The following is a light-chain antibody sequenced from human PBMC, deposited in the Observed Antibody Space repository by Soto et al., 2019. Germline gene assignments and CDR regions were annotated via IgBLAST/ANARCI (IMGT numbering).Light chain of an antibody. CDR1: QSVSSSY. V-gene: IGKV3-20*01. Sequence: EIVLTQSPGTLSLSPGERATLSCRASQSVSSSYLAWYQQKPGQAPRLLIYGASSRATGIPDRFSGSGSGTDFNLTIRRLEPEDFAVYYCQQGSTFGQGTKLEIK. CDR2: GAS. CDR3: QQGST. J-gene: IGKJ2*01.